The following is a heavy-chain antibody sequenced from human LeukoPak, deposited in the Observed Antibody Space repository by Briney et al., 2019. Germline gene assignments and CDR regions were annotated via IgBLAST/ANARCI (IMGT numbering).Heavy chain of an antibody. CDR2: INHSGST. Sequence: PGGSLRLSCAASGFTFSSYGMSWVRQPPGKGLEWIGEINHSGSTNYNPSLKSRVTISVDTSKNQFSLKLSSVTAADTAVYYCANRGGGYSSGWSYYFDYWGQGTLVTVSS. V-gene: IGHV4-34*08. J-gene: IGHJ4*02. D-gene: IGHD6-19*01. CDR1: GFTFSSYG. CDR3: ANRGGGYSSGWSYYFDY.